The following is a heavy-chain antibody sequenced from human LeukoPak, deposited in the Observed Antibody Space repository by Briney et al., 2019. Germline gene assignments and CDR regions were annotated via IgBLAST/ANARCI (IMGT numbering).Heavy chain of an antibody. V-gene: IGHV1-18*01. CDR2: ISAYNGNT. Sequence: ASVKVSGKASGYTFTSYAISWVRQAPGQGLECMGWISAYNGNTYYAQNFQGRVTMTADTSTSTAYMELRSLRSDDTAVYYCARVSYNWFDPWGQGTLLTVS. J-gene: IGHJ5*02. CDR3: ARVSYNWFDP. CDR1: GYTFTSYA. D-gene: IGHD6-6*01.